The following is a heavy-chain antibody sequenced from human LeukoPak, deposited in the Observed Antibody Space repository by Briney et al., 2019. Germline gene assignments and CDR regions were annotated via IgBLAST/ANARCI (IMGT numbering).Heavy chain of an antibody. CDR3: ARQGEVGNRGYDYSVGETGMDV. CDR2: IKEDGTEK. J-gene: IGHJ6*02. D-gene: IGHD5-12*01. V-gene: IGHV3-7*01. CDR1: GFTFSDYG. Sequence: GGSLRLSCGASGFTFSDYGMHWVRQAPGKGLEWVANIKEDGTEKFYVDSVKGRFTISRDNAKNSLYLQMNSLRAEDTAVYYCARQGEVGNRGYDYSVGETGMDVWGQGTTVTVSS.